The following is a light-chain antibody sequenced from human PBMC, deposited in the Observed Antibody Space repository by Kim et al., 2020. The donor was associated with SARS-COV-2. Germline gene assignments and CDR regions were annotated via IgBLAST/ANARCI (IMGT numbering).Light chain of an antibody. CDR1: QAIRKN. V-gene: IGKV1-27*01. J-gene: IGKJ2*01. CDR2: AVS. CDR3: QTYDTVPYN. Sequence: SASVGDRVTITCRASQAIRKNVAWYQQKPGKIPKLLIHAVSTLQSGVPSRFSGGGSGTDFTLTIRGLQPEDVATYYCQTYDTVPYNFGQGTKLEIK.